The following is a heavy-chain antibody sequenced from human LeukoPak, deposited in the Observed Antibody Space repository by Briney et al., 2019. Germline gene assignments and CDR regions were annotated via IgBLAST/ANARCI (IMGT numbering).Heavy chain of an antibody. V-gene: IGHV6-1*01. CDR2: TYYRSKWFN. CDR1: GDSVSSNSAA. D-gene: IGHD3-22*01. Sequence: SQTLSLTCAISGDSVSSNSAAWNWIRQSPSRGLEWLGRTYYRSKWFNESAMSVKSRISISPDTSRNQFSLQLNSVTPEDTAIYYCARGKSSYYDYWGQGTLVTVSS. CDR3: ARGKSSYYDY. J-gene: IGHJ4*02.